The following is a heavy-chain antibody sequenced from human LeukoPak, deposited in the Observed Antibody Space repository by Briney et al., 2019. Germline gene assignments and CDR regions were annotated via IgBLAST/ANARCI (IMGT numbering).Heavy chain of an antibody. J-gene: IGHJ3*02. D-gene: IGHD5-24*01. V-gene: IGHV5-51*01. CDR1: GHIFTNYW. CDR2: IYPGGSDP. CDR3: ARHGVEGYNGAFHI. Sequence: GESLKISCKASGHIFTNYWIAWVRQMPGKGLEWMGIIYPGGSDPRYSPSFQGHVTISADKSISTAYLQWSSLKASDTAMYYCARHGVEGYNGAFHIWGQGTTVTVSS.